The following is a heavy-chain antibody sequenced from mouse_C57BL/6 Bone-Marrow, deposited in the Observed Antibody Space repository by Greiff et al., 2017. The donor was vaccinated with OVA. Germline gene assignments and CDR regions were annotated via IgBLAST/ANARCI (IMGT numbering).Heavy chain of an antibody. D-gene: IGHD1-1*02. J-gene: IGHJ4*01. CDR3: AILYYYAMDY. CDR2: ILPGSGST. Sequence: QVQLKQSGAELMKPGASVKLSCKATGYTFTGYWIEWIGEILPGSGSTNYNEKFKGKATFTADTSSNTAYMQLSSLTTEDSAIYYCAILYYYAMDYWGQGTSVTVSS. CDR1: GYTFTGYW. V-gene: IGHV1-9*01.